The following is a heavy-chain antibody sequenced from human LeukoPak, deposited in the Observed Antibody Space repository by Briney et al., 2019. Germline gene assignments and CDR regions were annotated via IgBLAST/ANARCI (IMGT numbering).Heavy chain of an antibody. CDR1: GYTFTSYD. CDR2: MNPNSGNT. Sequence: ASVKVSCKASGYTFTSYDINWVRQATGQGLEWMGWMNPNSGNTGYAQKFQGRVTITRNTSISTAYMELSSLRSEDTAVYYCAKDPMWFGEGEYKYYMDVWGKGTTVTVSS. V-gene: IGHV1-8*03. J-gene: IGHJ6*03. D-gene: IGHD3-10*01. CDR3: AKDPMWFGEGEYKYYMDV.